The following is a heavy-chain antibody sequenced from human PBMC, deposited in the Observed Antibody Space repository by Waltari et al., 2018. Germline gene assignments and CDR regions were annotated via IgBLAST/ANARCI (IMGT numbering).Heavy chain of an antibody. V-gene: IGHV4-4*07. Sequence: QVQLQESGPGLVKPSETLSLTCTVSGGSISSYYWSWIRQPAGKGLEWIGRIYTSGSTNYNPSLKSRVTMSVDTSKNQFSLKLSSVTAADTAVYYCARERNSSGWWSVVFLSSNAFDIWGQGTMVTVSS. J-gene: IGHJ3*02. D-gene: IGHD6-19*01. CDR2: IYTSGST. CDR3: ARERNSSGWWSVVFLSSNAFDI. CDR1: GGSISSYY.